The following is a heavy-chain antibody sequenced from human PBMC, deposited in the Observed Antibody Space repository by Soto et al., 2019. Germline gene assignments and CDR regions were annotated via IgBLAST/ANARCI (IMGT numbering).Heavy chain of an antibody. V-gene: IGHV3-11*01. CDR1: GFTVTDSY. Sequence: QVQLVASGGGLVRPGESLTLSCAGSGFTVTDSYMTWLRQAPGKAPEWISYISNSGNTIYFAASVKGRFTLSRDSATNSLHLHMTSLRDEDTAVYYCVRIPDTAIQLCSEYFFHNWGQGTLVTVSS. J-gene: IGHJ4*02. CDR2: ISNSGNTI. CDR3: VRIPDTAIQLCSEYFFHN. D-gene: IGHD5-18*01.